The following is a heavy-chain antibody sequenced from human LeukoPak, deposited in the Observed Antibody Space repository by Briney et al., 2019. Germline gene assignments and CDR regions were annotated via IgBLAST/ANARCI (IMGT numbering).Heavy chain of an antibody. D-gene: IGHD6-13*01. CDR2: IYYSGST. J-gene: IGHJ4*02. Sequence: KASQILSLTCTVSGGSISSGDYYWSWIRQPPGKGLEWIGYIYYSGSTYYNPSLKSRVTISVDTSKNQFSLKLSSVTAADTAVYYCASSTGYSSSWIIDYWGQGTLVTVSS. V-gene: IGHV4-30-4*08. CDR1: GGSISSGDYY. CDR3: ASSTGYSSSWIIDY.